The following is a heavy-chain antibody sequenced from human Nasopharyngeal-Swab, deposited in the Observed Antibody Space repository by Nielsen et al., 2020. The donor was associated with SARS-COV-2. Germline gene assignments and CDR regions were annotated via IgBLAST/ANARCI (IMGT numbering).Heavy chain of an antibody. D-gene: IGHD3-3*01. CDR2: IYHSGST. Sequence: SETLSLTCTVSGASISNSDYYWGWIRQPPGKGLEWIGTIYHSGSTNYNPSLKSRVTISVDKSKNQFSLKLSSVTAADTAVYYCARGVPITLVGVVSSGGNQFDPWGQGTLVTVSS. CDR1: GASISNSDYY. V-gene: IGHV4-39*07. CDR3: ARGVPITLVGVVSSGGNQFDP. J-gene: IGHJ5*02.